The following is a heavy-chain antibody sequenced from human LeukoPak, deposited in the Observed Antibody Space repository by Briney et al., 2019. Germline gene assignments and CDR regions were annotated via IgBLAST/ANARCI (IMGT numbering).Heavy chain of an antibody. CDR2: INPRIGDI. J-gene: IGHJ4*02. CDR1: GYTFTGFY. CDR3: ARGAWDYDGKDY. Sequence: ASVKVSCKASGYTFTGFYIHWVRQAPGQGLEWMGRINPRIGDINSARRFQGRVTMTRDTSISTAYMDLNRLTSDDTAVYYCARGAWDYDGKDYWGQGTLVTVSS. D-gene: IGHD1-7*01. V-gene: IGHV1-2*06.